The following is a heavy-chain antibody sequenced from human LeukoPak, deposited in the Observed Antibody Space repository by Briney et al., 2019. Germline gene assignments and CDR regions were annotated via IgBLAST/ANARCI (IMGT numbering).Heavy chain of an antibody. V-gene: IGHV3-21*01. D-gene: IGHD4-17*01. J-gene: IGHJ3*02. Sequence: GGSLRLSCAASGFTFSSYSMNWVRQAPGKGLEWVSSISSSSSYIYYADSVKGRFTISRDNAKNSPYLQMNSLRAEDTAVYYCARDRPDYADAFDIWGQGTMVTVSS. CDR2: ISSSSSYI. CDR3: ARDRPDYADAFDI. CDR1: GFTFSSYS.